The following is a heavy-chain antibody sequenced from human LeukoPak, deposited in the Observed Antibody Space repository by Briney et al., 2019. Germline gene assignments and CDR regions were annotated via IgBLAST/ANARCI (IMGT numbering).Heavy chain of an antibody. Sequence: KSSETLSLTCAVYGGSFSGHYWTWIRQPPGKGLEWIGEINHGGSTTYNPSLNSRVTISVDTSKNQFSLRLSSVTAADTAVYYCARPRYGSGSLDSWGQGTLVTVSS. CDR3: ARPRYGSGSLDS. V-gene: IGHV4-34*01. CDR1: GGSFSGHY. J-gene: IGHJ4*02. CDR2: INHGGST. D-gene: IGHD3-10*01.